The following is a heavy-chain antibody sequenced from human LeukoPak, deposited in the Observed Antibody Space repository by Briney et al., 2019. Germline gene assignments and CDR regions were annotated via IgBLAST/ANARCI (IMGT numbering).Heavy chain of an antibody. CDR3: AVHFDYVWGSYRRADY. CDR2: INTNTGNP. D-gene: IGHD3-16*02. J-gene: IGHJ4*02. Sequence: ASVRVSCKASGYTFTSYAMNWVLQAPGQGLEWMGWINTNTGNPTYAQGFTGRFVFSLDTSVSTAYLQISSLKAEDTAVYYCAVHFDYVWGSYRRADYWGQGTLVTVSS. CDR1: GYTFTSYA. V-gene: IGHV7-4-1*02.